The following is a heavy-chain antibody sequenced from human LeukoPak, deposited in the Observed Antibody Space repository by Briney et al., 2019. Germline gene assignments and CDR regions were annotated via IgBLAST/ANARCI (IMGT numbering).Heavy chain of an antibody. D-gene: IGHD3-22*01. Sequence: GASVKVSCKASGYTFTGYCMHWVRQAPGQGLEWMGWINPNSGGTNYAQKFQGRVTMTRDTSISTAYMELSRLRSDDTAVYYCARVFTMIVVGVGYWGQGTLVTVSS. CDR3: ARVFTMIVVGVGY. J-gene: IGHJ4*02. CDR2: INPNSGGT. CDR1: GYTFTGYC. V-gene: IGHV1-2*02.